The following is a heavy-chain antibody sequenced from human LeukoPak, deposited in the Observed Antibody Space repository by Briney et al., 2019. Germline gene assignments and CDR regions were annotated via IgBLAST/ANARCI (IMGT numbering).Heavy chain of an antibody. CDR3: ARHRFASPLDS. D-gene: IGHD2-21*01. J-gene: IGHJ4*02. Sequence: PSETLSLTCTVSGVSSSSSYWSWIRQPPGKGLEWIGYIFYTGDSNHNPSLKSRVSISLDTSKDQISLKLSSVTAADTAVYYCARHRFASPLDSWVQGTLVTVSS. CDR2: IFYTGDS. CDR1: GVSSSSSY. V-gene: IGHV4-59*08.